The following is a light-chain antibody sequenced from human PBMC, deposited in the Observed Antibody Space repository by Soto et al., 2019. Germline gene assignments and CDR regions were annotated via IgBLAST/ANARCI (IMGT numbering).Light chain of an antibody. CDR3: QQRSNWPQIT. V-gene: IGKV3-11*01. CDR2: DAY. Sequence: IVLTQSPATLYFSPGGRANLSCSASQSVSRYLAWYQQKPGQAHRLIIYDAYKRATGIPDRFSGSGSGTDFTLTIRRLEPEDFAVYYCQQRSNWPQITFGKGTRVELK. CDR1: QSVSRY. J-gene: IGKJ5*01.